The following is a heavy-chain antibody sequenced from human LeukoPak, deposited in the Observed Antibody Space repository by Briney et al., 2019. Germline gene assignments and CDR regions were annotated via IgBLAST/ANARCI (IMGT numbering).Heavy chain of an antibody. CDR2: AGGSDGST. J-gene: IGHJ4*02. CDR1: GFTFSNYT. Sequence: GGSLRLSCAASGFTFSNYTMGWVRQPPGKGLQWVSIAGGSDGSTYYGDPVKGRFTISRDNSKDTLYLQMNSLRADDTAVYFCAKRDSIGGWVDYWGQGALVTVSS. D-gene: IGHD6-19*01. CDR3: AKRDSIGGWVDY. V-gene: IGHV3-23*01.